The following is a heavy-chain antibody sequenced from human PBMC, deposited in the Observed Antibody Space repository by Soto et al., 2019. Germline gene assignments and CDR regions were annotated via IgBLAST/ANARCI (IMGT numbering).Heavy chain of an antibody. CDR1: GFTFSSYG. CDR2: ISYDGSNK. CDR3: AKDHYYDSSGYYP. D-gene: IGHD3-22*01. Sequence: QVQLVESGGGVVQPGRSLRLSCAASGFTFSSYGMHWVRQAPGKGLEWVAVISYDGSNKYYADSVKGRFTISRDNSKNTLYLQMNSLRAEDTAVYYCAKDHYYDSSGYYPWGQGTLVTVSS. V-gene: IGHV3-30*18. J-gene: IGHJ5*02.